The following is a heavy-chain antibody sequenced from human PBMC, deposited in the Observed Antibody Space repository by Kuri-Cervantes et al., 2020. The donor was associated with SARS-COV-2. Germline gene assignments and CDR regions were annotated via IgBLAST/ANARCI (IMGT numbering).Heavy chain of an antibody. CDR2: ISSSSSYI. CDR1: GFTFNTCA. D-gene: IGHD6-6*01. CDR3: ARDRGKIAARIYYYYGMDV. J-gene: IGHJ6*02. V-gene: IGHV3-21*01. Sequence: ETLSLTCAASGFTFNTCAMHWVRQAPGKGLEWVSSISSSSSYIYYADSVKSRFTISRDNAKNSLYLQMNSLRAEDTAVYYRARDRGKIAARIYYYYGMDVWGQGTTVTVSS.